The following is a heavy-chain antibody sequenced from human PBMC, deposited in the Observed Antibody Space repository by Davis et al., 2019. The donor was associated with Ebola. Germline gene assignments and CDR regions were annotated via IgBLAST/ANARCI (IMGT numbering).Heavy chain of an antibody. CDR2: INSDGSST. CDR1: GFTFSSYA. CDR3: ASGGSSDY. V-gene: IGHV3-74*01. D-gene: IGHD6-6*01. J-gene: IGHJ4*02. Sequence: GESLKISCAASGFTFSSYAMHWVRQAPGKGLVWVSRINSDGSSTSYADSVKGRFTISRDNAKNTLYLQMNSLRAEDTAVYYCASGGSSDYWGQGTLVTVSS.